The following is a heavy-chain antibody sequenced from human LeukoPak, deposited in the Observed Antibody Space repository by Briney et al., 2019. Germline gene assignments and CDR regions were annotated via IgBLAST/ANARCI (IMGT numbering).Heavy chain of an antibody. V-gene: IGHV3-30-3*01. J-gene: IGHJ4*02. CDR2: ISYDGSNK. Sequence: GGSLRLSCAASGFTFSSYAMHWVRQAPGKGLEWVAVISYDGSNKYYADSVKGRFTISRDNSKNTLYLQMNSLRAEDTAVYYCARERDAYNDYWGQGTLVTVSS. D-gene: IGHD5-24*01. CDR3: ARERDAYNDY. CDR1: GFTFSSYA.